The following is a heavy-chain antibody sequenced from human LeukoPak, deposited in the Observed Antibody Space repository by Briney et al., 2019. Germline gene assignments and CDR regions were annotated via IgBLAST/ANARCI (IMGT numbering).Heavy chain of an antibody. Sequence: PGGSLRLSCAASGFTFSSYGMSWVRQAPGRGLEWVSGINNSGGRTYYADSVKGRFTISRDNSKNTLYLQMNSLRAEDTAVYYCAKEEEGHYYDSSGYPIDYWGQGTLVTVSS. V-gene: IGHV3-23*01. CDR2: INNSGGRT. J-gene: IGHJ4*02. CDR1: GFTFSSYG. CDR3: AKEEEGHYYDSSGYPIDY. D-gene: IGHD3-22*01.